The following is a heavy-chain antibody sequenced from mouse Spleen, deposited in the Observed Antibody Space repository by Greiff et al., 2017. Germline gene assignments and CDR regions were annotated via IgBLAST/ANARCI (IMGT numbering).Heavy chain of an antibody. Sequence: VKLMESAAELARPGASVKMSCKASGYTFTSYTMHWVKQRPGQGLEWIGYINPSSGYTEYNQKFKDKTTLTADKSSSTAYMQLSSLTSEDSAVYYCALGGTTAWFAYWGQGTLVTVSA. V-gene: IGHV1-4*02. J-gene: IGHJ3*01. CDR1: GYTFTSYT. CDR2: INPSSGYT. D-gene: IGHD5-5*01. CDR3: ALGGTTAWFAY.